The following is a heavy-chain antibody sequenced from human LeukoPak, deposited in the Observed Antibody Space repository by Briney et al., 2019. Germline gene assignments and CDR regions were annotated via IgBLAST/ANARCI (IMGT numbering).Heavy chain of an antibody. V-gene: IGHV1-2*02. CDR3: ASSGYNSNFDY. J-gene: IGHJ4*02. CDR1: GYTFTSCD. D-gene: IGHD5-24*01. CDR2: INPNSGGT. Sequence: ASVKVSCKASGYTFTSCDINWVRQATGQGLEWMGWINPNSGGTNYAQKFQGRVTMTRDTSISTAYMELSRLRSDDTAVYYCASSGYNSNFDYWGQGTLVTASS.